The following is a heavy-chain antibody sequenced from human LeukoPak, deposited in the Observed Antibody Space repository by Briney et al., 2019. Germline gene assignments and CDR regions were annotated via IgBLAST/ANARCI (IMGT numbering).Heavy chain of an antibody. Sequence: GGSPRLSCAASGFTFSSYWMSWVRQAPGKGLEWVANIKQDGSEKYYVDSVKGRFTISRDNAKNSLYLQMNSLRAEDTAVYYCARDSRPLRRLTVAGVKGNWFDPWGQGTLVTVSS. CDR2: IKQDGSEK. CDR3: ARDSRPLRRLTVAGVKGNWFDP. D-gene: IGHD6-19*01. CDR1: GFTFSSYW. V-gene: IGHV3-7*01. J-gene: IGHJ5*02.